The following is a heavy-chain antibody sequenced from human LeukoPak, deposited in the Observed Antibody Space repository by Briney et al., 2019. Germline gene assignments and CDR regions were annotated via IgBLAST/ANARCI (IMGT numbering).Heavy chain of an antibody. CDR2: ISYDGSNK. CDR3: AKDGNWARFEN. CDR1: GFTFSSYA. J-gene: IGHJ4*02. Sequence: GGSLRLSCAASGFTFSSYAMHWVRQAPGKGLEWVAVISYDGSNKYYADSVKGRFTISRDNSKSTLSLQMNSPRAEDTAAYYCAKDGNWARFENWGQGTLVTVSS. V-gene: IGHV3-30*04. D-gene: IGHD7-27*01.